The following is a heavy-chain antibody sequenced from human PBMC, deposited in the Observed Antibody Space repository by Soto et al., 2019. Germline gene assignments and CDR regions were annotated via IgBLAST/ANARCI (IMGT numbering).Heavy chain of an antibody. CDR1: GGSLSSGGYS. Sequence: SETLCLTCAVSGGSLSSGGYSWSWVRQPPGKGLEWIGEIYHSRSTNYNPSLKSRVTISVDKSKNQFSLKLSSVTAADTAVYYCARLGTLFFNSSSWYCFDYWGQGTLVTVSS. CDR3: ARLGTLFFNSSSWYCFDY. V-gene: IGHV4-4*02. J-gene: IGHJ4*02. CDR2: IYHSRST. D-gene: IGHD6-13*01.